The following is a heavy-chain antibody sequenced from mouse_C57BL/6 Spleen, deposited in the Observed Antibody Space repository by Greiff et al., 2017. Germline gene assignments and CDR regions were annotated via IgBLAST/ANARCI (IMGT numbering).Heavy chain of an antibody. CDR2: IDPANGNT. V-gene: IGHV14-3*01. CDR3: ARGAKMDSSGYYFDY. CDR1: GFNIKNTY. D-gene: IGHD3-2*02. J-gene: IGHJ2*01. Sequence: EVQLHQSVAELVRPGASVKLSCTASGFNIKNTYMHWVKQRPEQGLEWIGRIDPANGNTKYAPKFQGKATITADTSSNTAYLQLSSLTSEDTAIYYCARGAKMDSSGYYFDYWGQGTTLTVSS.